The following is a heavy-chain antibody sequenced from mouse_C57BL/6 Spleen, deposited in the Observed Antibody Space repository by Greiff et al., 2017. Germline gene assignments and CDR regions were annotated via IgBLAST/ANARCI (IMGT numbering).Heavy chain of an antibody. CDR2: IDPETGGT. J-gene: IGHJ4*01. Sequence: VKLMESGAELVRPGASVTLSCKASGYTFTDYEMHWVKQTPVHGLEWIGAIDPETGGTAYNQKFKGKAILTADKSSSTAYMELRSLTSEDSAVYYCTRSSVVATDYYAMDYWGQGTSVTVSS. CDR3: TRSSVVATDYYAMDY. D-gene: IGHD1-1*01. CDR1: GYTFTDYE. V-gene: IGHV1-15*01.